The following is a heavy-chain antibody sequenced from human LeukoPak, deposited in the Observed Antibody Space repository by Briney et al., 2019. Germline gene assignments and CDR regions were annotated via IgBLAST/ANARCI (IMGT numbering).Heavy chain of an antibody. CDR1: GDSITISY. Sequence: SETLSLTCTVSGDSITISYWSCIRGPPGEGLECIGYIYYSGSTNYTPSLTGRVTMALATPKNQFSLKLSSVTAADTAVYYCARATAYYCIDYRGQGTLVTVSS. V-gene: IGHV4-59*01. CDR3: ARATAYYCIDY. J-gene: IGHJ4*02. D-gene: IGHD3-16*01. CDR2: IYYSGST.